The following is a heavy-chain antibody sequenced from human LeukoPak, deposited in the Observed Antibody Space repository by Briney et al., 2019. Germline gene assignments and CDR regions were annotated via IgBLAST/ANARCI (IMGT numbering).Heavy chain of an antibody. CDR3: ARERRWELALQH. J-gene: IGHJ1*01. D-gene: IGHD1-26*01. CDR1: GGSISSGSYY. V-gene: IGHV4-61*02. CDR2: IYTSGSA. Sequence: SETLSLACTVSGGSISSGSYYWSWIRQPAGKGLEWIGRIYTSGSANYNPSLKSRATISVDTSKNQSSLKLSSVTAADTAVYYCARERRWELALQHWGQGTLVTVSS.